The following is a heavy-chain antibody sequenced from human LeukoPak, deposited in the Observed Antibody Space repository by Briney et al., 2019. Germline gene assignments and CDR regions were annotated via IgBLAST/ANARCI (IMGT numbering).Heavy chain of an antibody. CDR1: GGSISSYY. Sequence: SETLSLTCTVFGGSISSYYWSWIRQPPGKGLEWIGYIYYSGSTNYNPSLKSRVTISVDTSKNQFSLKLSSVTAADTAVYYCARESRQLSYFDYWGQGTLVTVSS. CDR2: IYYSGST. J-gene: IGHJ4*02. V-gene: IGHV4-59*01. CDR3: ARESRQLSYFDY. D-gene: IGHD2-2*01.